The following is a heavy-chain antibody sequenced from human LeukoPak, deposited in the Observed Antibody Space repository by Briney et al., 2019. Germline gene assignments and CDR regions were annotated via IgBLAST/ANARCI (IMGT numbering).Heavy chain of an antibody. CDR1: GFTFRSYW. CDR2: ISGDGSMT. Sequence: GGSLRLSCAVSGFTFRSYWMHWVRQAPGKGLVWVSRISGDGSMTNYTDSVKGRFTISRDNAKNTVYLQMNSLRAEDTAVYYCARYSSSSGGASHYLNYWGQGTLVTVSS. V-gene: IGHV3-74*01. J-gene: IGHJ4*02. D-gene: IGHD6-6*01. CDR3: ARYSSSSGGASHYLNY.